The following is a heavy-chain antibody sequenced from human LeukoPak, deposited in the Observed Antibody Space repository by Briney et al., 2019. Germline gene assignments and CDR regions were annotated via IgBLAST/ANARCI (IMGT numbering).Heavy chain of an antibody. Sequence: SETLSLTCAVSGGSISSGGYSWSWIRQPPGKGLEWIGYIYHSGSTYYNPSLKSRVTISVDRSKNQFSLKLGSVTAADTAVYYCARGGTGGYESYGMDVWGKGTTVTVSS. V-gene: IGHV4-30-2*01. CDR2: IYHSGST. CDR1: GGSISSGGYS. J-gene: IGHJ6*04. D-gene: IGHD5-12*01. CDR3: ARGGTGGYESYGMDV.